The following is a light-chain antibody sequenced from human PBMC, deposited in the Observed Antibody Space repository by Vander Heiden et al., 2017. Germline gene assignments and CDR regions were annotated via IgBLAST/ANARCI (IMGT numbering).Light chain of an antibody. J-gene: IGKJ3*01. CDR2: AES. V-gene: IGKV1-39*01. CDR3: QQSYRTPLT. CDR1: QYIGRY. Sequence: DIQVTQSPSSLSASVGDRVTIICRATQYIGRYLNWYQQKPGRAPNLLIYAESNLQSGVPSRFSGGGDGTDFTLTIRSLQAEDLATYYCQQSYRTPLTFGSGTKVEI.